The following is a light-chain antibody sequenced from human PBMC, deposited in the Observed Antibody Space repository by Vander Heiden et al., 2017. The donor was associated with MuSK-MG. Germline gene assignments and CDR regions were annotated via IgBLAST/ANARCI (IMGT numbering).Light chain of an antibody. CDR2: DVN. Sequence: QSALTQPASVSGSPGQSITIPCTGTSSDLGGYDYVSWYQQHPGKAPKLMIYDVNSRPAGVSYRFSGSKSGNTASLTISGLQDEDAADYFCSSYTSGSTHVFGTGTKVTVL. CDR3: SSYTSGSTHV. CDR1: SSDLGGYDY. V-gene: IGLV2-14*01. J-gene: IGLJ1*01.